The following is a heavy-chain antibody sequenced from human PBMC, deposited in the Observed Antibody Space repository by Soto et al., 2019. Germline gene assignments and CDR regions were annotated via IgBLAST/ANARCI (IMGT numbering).Heavy chain of an antibody. CDR3: ARSLAHYYYGMDV. D-gene: IGHD3-16*01. CDR1: GGSFSGYY. CDR2: INHSGST. Sequence: QVQLQQWGAGLLKPSETLSLTCAVYGGSFSGYYWSWIRQPPGKGLEWIGEINHSGSTNYNPSLKSRVTISVDTSKNQFSLKLSSVTAADTAVYYCARSLAHYYYGMDVWGQGTTVTVSS. J-gene: IGHJ6*02. V-gene: IGHV4-34*01.